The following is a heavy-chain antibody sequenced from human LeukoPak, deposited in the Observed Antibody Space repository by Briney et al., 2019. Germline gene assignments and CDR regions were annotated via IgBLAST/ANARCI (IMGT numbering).Heavy chain of an antibody. D-gene: IGHD7-27*01. J-gene: IGHJ4*02. CDR3: ARAWGSDY. CDR1: GFTFSNYW. Sequence: GGSLRLSCVASGFTFSNYWMSWVRQAPGKGLEWVANIKQDGSDKKYVDSVKGRFTISRDNAKNSLYLRMNSLRAEDTAVYYCARAWGSDYWGQGTLVTVSS. CDR2: IKQDGSDK. V-gene: IGHV3-7*01.